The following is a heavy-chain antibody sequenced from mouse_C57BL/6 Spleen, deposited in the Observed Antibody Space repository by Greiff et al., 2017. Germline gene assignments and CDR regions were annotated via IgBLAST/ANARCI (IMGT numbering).Heavy chain of an antibody. V-gene: IGHV1-82*01. J-gene: IGHJ2*01. D-gene: IGHD2-3*01. CDR2: IYPGDGDT. CDR1: GYAFSSSW. CDR3: ASGDGYMSHYCDY. Sequence: VQLQQSGPELVKPGASVKISCKASGYAFSSSWMNWVKQRPGKGLEWIGRIYPGDGDTNYNGKFKGKATLTADKSSSTAYMQLSSLTSEDSAVYFCASGDGYMSHYCDYWGQGTTLTVSS.